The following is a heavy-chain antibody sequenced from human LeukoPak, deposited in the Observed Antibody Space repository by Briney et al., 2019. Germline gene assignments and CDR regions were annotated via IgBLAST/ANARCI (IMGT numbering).Heavy chain of an antibody. J-gene: IGHJ4*02. CDR1: GYTFTGCY. CDR3: ASGTTDIVVVPATLRNYYFDY. Sequence: ASVKVSCKASGYTFTGCYMHWVRQAPGQGLEWMGWINPNSGGTNYAQKFQGRVTMTRDTSISTAYMELSRLRSDDTAVYYCASGTTDIVVVPATLRNYYFDYWGQGTLVTVSS. CDR2: INPNSGGT. V-gene: IGHV1-2*02. D-gene: IGHD2-2*01.